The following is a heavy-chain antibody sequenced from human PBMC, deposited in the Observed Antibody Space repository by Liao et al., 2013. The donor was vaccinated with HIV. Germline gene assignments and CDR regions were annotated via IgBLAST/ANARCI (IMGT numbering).Heavy chain of an antibody. CDR1: GDSITSGTYY. J-gene: IGHJ6*03. D-gene: IGHD1-26*01. V-gene: IGHV4-30-4*08. Sequence: QVQLQESGPGLVKPSETLSLTCTVSGDSITSGTYYWSWIRQSPGKALEWIGYISYSGSARYSPSLRSRITISLDMSKNQFSLDLSSVTAADTAVYYCARNPNSGNYAGGFYYMDLWGKGAAVTVSS. CDR2: ISYSGSA. CDR3: ARNPNSGNYAGGFYYMDL.